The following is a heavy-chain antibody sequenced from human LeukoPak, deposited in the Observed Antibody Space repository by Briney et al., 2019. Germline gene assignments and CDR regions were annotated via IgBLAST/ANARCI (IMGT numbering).Heavy chain of an antibody. Sequence: VKVSCKASGGTFSSYAISWVRQAPGQGLEWMGGIIPIFGTANYAQKFQGRVTITTDESTSTAYMELSSLRSEDTAVYYCASGIHCSSTSCYTRMDTAMVSRLSFDYWGQGTLVTVSS. V-gene: IGHV1-69*13. CDR3: ASGIHCSSTSCYTRMDTAMVSRLSFDY. CDR2: IIPIFGTA. J-gene: IGHJ4*02. CDR1: GGTFSSYA. D-gene: IGHD2-2*02.